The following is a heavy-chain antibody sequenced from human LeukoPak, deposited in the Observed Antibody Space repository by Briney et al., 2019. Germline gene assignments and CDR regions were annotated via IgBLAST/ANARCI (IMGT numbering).Heavy chain of an antibody. D-gene: IGHD3-9*01. CDR1: GGSISSYY. J-gene: IGHJ6*02. Sequence: SETLSLTCTVSGGSISSYYWSWIRQPPGKGLEWIGYIDPSGSASYNPSLKSRVTIFVDTSKNLFSLILTSVSASDTAIYYCARDHWLFSSKTWYYYGMDVWGQGTTVTVS. CDR2: IDPSGSA. CDR3: ARDHWLFSSKTWYYYGMDV. V-gene: IGHV4-59*01.